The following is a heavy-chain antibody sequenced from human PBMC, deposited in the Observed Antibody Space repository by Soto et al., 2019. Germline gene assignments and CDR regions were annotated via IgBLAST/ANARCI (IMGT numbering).Heavy chain of an antibody. D-gene: IGHD3-22*01. Sequence: SVKVSCKASGGTFSSYALSGVRQAPRQGVEWMGGIIPIFGTANYAQKFQGRVTITADESTSTAYLELSSLNSDATAVYYCASAPPSPYSSGYYHWAFDIWGQGTMVTVSS. J-gene: IGHJ3*02. V-gene: IGHV1-69*13. CDR2: IIPIFGTA. CDR3: ASAPPSPYSSGYYHWAFDI. CDR1: GGTFSSYA.